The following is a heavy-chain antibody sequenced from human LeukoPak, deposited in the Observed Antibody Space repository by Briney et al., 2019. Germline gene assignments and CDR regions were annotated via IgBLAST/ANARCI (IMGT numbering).Heavy chain of an antibody. CDR3: ARSDSYYYDSSGYFPFDY. J-gene: IGHJ4*02. V-gene: IGHV4-59*01. CDR2: IYYSGSSGST. CDR1: GGSISSYY. D-gene: IGHD3-22*01. Sequence: PSETLSLTCTVSGGSISSYYWSWIRQPPGKGLEWIGYIYYSGSSGSTNYNPSLKSRVTISVDTSKNQFSLKLSSVTAADTAVYYCARSDSYYYDSSGYFPFDYWGQGTLVTVSS.